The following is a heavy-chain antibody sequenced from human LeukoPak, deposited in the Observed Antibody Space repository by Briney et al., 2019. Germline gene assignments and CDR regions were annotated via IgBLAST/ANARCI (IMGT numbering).Heavy chain of an antibody. CDR2: IKEDGTET. CDR3: AKDYSTSWWFHY. Sequence: PGGSLRLSCAASGFMFSSNWMSWVRLAPGKGLEWVANIKEDGTETYYVDSVKGRFTISRDNSKNTLYLQMNSLRAEDTAIYYCAKDYSTSWWFHYWGQGTLATVSS. J-gene: IGHJ4*02. D-gene: IGHD6-13*01. V-gene: IGHV3-7*03. CDR1: GFMFSSNW.